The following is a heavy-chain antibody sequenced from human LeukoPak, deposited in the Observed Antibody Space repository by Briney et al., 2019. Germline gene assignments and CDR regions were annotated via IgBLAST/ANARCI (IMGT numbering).Heavy chain of an antibody. CDR1: GGSFSGYY. V-gene: IGHV4-34*01. CDR3: ASLWRSRSGSPFDY. CDR2: INHSGST. Sequence: SETLSLTCAVYGGSFSGYYWSWIRQPPGKGLEWIGEINHSGSTNYNLSLKSRVTISVDTSKNQFSLKLSSVTAADTAVYYCASLWRSRSGSPFDYWGQGTLVTVSS. D-gene: IGHD6-6*01. J-gene: IGHJ4*02.